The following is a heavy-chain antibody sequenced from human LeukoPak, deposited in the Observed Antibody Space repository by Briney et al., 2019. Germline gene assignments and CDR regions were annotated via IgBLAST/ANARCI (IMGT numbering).Heavy chain of an antibody. V-gene: IGHV1-2*02. J-gene: IGHJ5*02. CDR2: INPNSGGT. CDR3: ARVPGIAAAGSKNNWFDP. CDR1: GYTFTGYY. Sequence: ASVKVSCKASGYTFTGYYMHWVRQAPGQGLEWMGWINPNSGGTNYAQKFQGRVTMTRDTSISTAYMELSRLRSDDTAVYYCARVPGIAAAGSKNNWFDPWGQGTLVTVSS. D-gene: IGHD6-13*01.